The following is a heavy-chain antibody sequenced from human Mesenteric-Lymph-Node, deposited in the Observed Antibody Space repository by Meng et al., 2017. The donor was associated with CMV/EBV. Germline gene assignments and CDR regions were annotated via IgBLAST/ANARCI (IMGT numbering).Heavy chain of an antibody. Sequence: AAGSTGSSNYLSWVRQAPGKGLEWVSVIYSDGSTFYADSVKGRFTVSRDNSKNTLYLHLNSLRAEDTGVYYCAREVGYNNLGDWFDPWGQGTLVTVSS. CDR1: GSTGSSNY. D-gene: IGHD5-12*01. CDR3: AREVGYNNLGDWFDP. CDR2: IYSDGST. J-gene: IGHJ5*02. V-gene: IGHV3-53*01.